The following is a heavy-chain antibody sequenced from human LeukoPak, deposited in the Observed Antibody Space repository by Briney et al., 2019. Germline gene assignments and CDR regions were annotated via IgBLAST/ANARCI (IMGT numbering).Heavy chain of an antibody. D-gene: IGHD2-15*01. V-gene: IGHV3-74*01. CDR3: ARGGYCSGGSCYGY. CDR1: GFTFSSYR. Sequence: PGGSLRLSCAASGFTFSSYRMHWVRQAPGKGLVWVSRINSDGSSTSYADSVKGRSTISRDNAKNTLYLQMISLRAEDAAVYYCARGGYCSGGSCYGYWGQGTLVTVSS. J-gene: IGHJ4*02. CDR2: INSDGSST.